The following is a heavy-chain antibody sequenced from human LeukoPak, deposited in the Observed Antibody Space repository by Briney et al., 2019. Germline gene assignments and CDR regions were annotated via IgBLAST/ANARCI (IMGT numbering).Heavy chain of an antibody. Sequence: ASVTVSCKASGYTFTAYYMHWVRQAPGQGLEWVGRINPNNGGTSYAQRFQGRVTMTRDTSIDTVYMELSRLISDDTAVYYCVRDARVSGDVWGKGTTVTVSS. J-gene: IGHJ6*04. CDR3: VRDARVSGDV. CDR2: INPNNGGT. D-gene: IGHD2-8*01. CDR1: GYTFTAYY. V-gene: IGHV1-2*06.